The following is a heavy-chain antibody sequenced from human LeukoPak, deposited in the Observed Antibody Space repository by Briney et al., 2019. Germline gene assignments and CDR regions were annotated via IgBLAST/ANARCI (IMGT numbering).Heavy chain of an antibody. CDR1: GFTVSSNY. J-gene: IGHJ2*01. D-gene: IGHD1-26*01. CDR3: AKDVGASWSWYFDL. V-gene: IGHV3-53*01. CDR2: IYSGGST. Sequence: PGGSLRLSCAASGFTVSSNYMSWVRQAPGKGLEWVSVIYSGGSTYYADSAKGRFTISRDNSKKTLYLQMNSLRAEDTAVYYCAKDVGASWSWYFDLWGRGTLVTVSS.